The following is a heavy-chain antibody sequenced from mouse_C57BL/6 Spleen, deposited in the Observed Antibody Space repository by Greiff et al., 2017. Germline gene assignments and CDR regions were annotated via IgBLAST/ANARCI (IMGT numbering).Heavy chain of an antibody. CDR2: IYPGNSDT. Sequence: VQLQQSGTVLARPGASVKMSCKTSGYTFTSYWMHWVKQRPGQGLEWIGAIYPGNSDTRYNQKFQGKAKLTAVTPASTAYMEFISLTNDDAAVYSCTSPDYYGSSSCDFWGQGTTLTVSS. D-gene: IGHD1-1*01. V-gene: IGHV1-5*01. J-gene: IGHJ2*01. CDR1: GYTFTSYW. CDR3: TSPDYYGSSSCDF.